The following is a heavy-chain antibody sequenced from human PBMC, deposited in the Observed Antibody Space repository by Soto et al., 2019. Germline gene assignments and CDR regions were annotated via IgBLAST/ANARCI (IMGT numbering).Heavy chain of an antibody. D-gene: IGHD1-1*01. CDR2: ISIDGTTT. CDR1: GFSFSSHW. Sequence: GGSLRLSCAASGFSFSSHWMHWFRQAPGKGLVWVSHISIDGTTTNYADSVKGRFTISRDNAKNTLSLQMSSLRVEDTAVYYCARDLIWNKADYWGQGALVTVSS. CDR3: ARDLIWNKADY. V-gene: IGHV3-74*01. J-gene: IGHJ4*02.